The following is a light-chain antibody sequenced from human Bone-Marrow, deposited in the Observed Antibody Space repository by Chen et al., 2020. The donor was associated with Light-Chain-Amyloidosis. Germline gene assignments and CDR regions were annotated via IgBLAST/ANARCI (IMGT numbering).Light chain of an antibody. CDR2: DDS. J-gene: IGLJ3*02. CDR3: QVWDRSSDRPV. V-gene: IGLV3-21*02. Sequence: SYVLTQPSSVSLAPGQTATIACGGNNIGSTSVNWYQQTPGKAPLLVVYDDSDRPSGIPERLSGSNSGNTATLTISRVEAGDEADYYCQVWDRSSDRPVFGGGTKLTVL. CDR1: NIGSTS.